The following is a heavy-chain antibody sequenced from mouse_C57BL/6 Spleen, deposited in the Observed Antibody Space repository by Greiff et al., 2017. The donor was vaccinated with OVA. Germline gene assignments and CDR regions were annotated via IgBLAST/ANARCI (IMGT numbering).Heavy chain of an antibody. V-gene: IGHV1-22*01. J-gene: IGHJ3*01. CDR2: INPNNGGT. D-gene: IGHD2-3*01. CDR1: GYTFTDYN. Sequence: VQLQQSGPELVKPGASVKMSCKASGYTFTDYNMHWVKQSHGKSLEWIGYINPNNGGTSYNQKFKGKATLTVNKSSSTAYMELRSLTSEDSAVYYCARGGGYYAWFAYWGQGTLVTVSA. CDR3: ARGGGYYAWFAY.